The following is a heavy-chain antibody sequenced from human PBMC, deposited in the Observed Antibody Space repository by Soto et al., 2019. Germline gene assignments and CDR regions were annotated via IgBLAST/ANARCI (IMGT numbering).Heavy chain of an antibody. Sequence: QVQLQESDPGLVKPSQTLSLTCTVSGGSISSGGYYWSWIRQHPGKGLEWIGYIYYSGSTYYNPSLKSRVNISVDTSKNQFSLKLSSVTAADTAVYYCARERGDSSGWYEVDWGQGTLVTVSS. CDR2: IYYSGST. J-gene: IGHJ4*02. V-gene: IGHV4-31*03. CDR1: GGSISSGGYY. CDR3: ARERGDSSGWYEVD. D-gene: IGHD6-19*01.